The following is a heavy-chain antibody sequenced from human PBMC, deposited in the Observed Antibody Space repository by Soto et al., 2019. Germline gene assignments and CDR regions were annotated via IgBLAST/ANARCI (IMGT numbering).Heavy chain of an antibody. D-gene: IGHD4-17*01. Sequence: QVQLVQSGAEVKKPGSSVKVSCKASGGTFSSYTISWVRQAPGQGLEWMGRIIPILGIANYAQKFQGRVTIPADKSTSTAYMELSSLRSEDTAVYYCARRAEGYGVGIIDYWGQGTLVTVSS. V-gene: IGHV1-69*02. CDR1: GGTFSSYT. CDR3: ARRAEGYGVGIIDY. J-gene: IGHJ4*02. CDR2: IIPILGIA.